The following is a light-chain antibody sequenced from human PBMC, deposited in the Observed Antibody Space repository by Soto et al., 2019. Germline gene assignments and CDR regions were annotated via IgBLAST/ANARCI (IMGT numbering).Light chain of an antibody. J-gene: IGLJ2*01. CDR2: EVT. Sequence: QSVLTQPASVSGSPGQSITISCTGTRTDIGGYNYVSWYQQYPGKAPKLVICEVTSRPSGISDRFSGSKSGNTASLTISGLQAEDEADYFCTSYTNSKAYILFGGGTKLTVL. V-gene: IGLV2-14*01. CDR3: TSYTNSKAYIL. CDR1: RTDIGGYNY.